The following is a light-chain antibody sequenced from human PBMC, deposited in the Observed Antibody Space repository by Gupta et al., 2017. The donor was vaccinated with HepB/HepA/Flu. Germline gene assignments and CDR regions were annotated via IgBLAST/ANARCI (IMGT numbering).Light chain of an antibody. CDR3: NSRDNSYNHLSV. Sequence: SSELTQDPAVSVALGQTVRITCQGDSLRSYYASWYQQKPGQAPVLVIYGKNSRPSGIPDRFSGSSSGNTASLIISGAQAEDEADYYCNSRDNSYNHLSVFGTGTKVTVL. CDR1: SLRSYY. V-gene: IGLV3-19*01. CDR2: GKN. J-gene: IGLJ1*01.